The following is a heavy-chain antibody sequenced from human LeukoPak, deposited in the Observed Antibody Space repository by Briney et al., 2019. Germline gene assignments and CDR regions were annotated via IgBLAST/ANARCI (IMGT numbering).Heavy chain of an antibody. Sequence: GGSLRLSCAASGFTFSSYAMSWVRQAPGKGLEWVSVIYSGGSTYYADSVKGRFTISRDNSKNTLYLQMNSLRAEDTAVYYCARGPLAHFDYWGQGTLVTVSS. D-gene: IGHD3-3*02. J-gene: IGHJ4*02. CDR3: ARGPLAHFDY. V-gene: IGHV3-66*01. CDR2: IYSGGST. CDR1: GFTFSSYA.